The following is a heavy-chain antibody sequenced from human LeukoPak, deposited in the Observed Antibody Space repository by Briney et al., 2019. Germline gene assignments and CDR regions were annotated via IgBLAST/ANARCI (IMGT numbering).Heavy chain of an antibody. Sequence: PGGSLRLSCVASGFSFSRHSISWVRQAPGKGLEWVSAITACGGDSFYAESVEGRFSVSRDDSKSTVFLQMSSLTADDTGSYFCARRGLQGFCSVNSCHSFFDSWGRGTRVIVSS. CDR3: ARRGLQGFCSVNSCHSFFDS. CDR2: ITACGGDS. J-gene: IGHJ5*01. V-gene: IGHV3-23*01. D-gene: IGHD2-15*01. CDR1: GFSFSRHS.